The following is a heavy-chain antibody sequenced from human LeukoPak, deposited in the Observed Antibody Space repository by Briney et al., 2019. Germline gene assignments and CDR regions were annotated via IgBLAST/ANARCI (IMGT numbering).Heavy chain of an antibody. CDR1: GFTFSSYG. J-gene: IGHJ4*02. Sequence: GGSLRLSCAASGFTFSSYGMHWVRQAPGKGLEWVTVIWYDGSNKYYADYVKGRFTISRDNSKNTLYLQMNSLRAEDTAVYYCARNNPVRSLDYWGQGTLVTVSS. CDR2: IWYDGSNK. D-gene: IGHD1/OR15-1a*01. V-gene: IGHV3-33*01. CDR3: ARNNPVRSLDY.